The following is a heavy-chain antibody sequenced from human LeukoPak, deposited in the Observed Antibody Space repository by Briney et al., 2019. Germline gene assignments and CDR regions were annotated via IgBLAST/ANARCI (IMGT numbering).Heavy chain of an antibody. V-gene: IGHV3-21*01. J-gene: IGHJ4*02. D-gene: IGHD6-19*01. CDR3: ARNLNSPIAVAGSDY. Sequence: PGGSLRLSCAASGFTFSDSDMEWVRQAPGKRLEWLSSITPGATYIYYADSVRGRFTVSRDDAKNSLYLQMNSLTAEDTALYYCARNLNSPIAVAGSDYWGQGTLVTVSS. CDR1: GFTFSDSD. CDR2: ITPGATYI.